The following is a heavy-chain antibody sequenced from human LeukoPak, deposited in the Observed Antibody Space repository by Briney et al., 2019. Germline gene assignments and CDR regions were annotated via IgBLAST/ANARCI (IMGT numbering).Heavy chain of an antibody. V-gene: IGHV3-48*01. CDR2: ITNSGNSK. D-gene: IGHD5-24*01. CDR1: EFTFSSYS. J-gene: IGHJ5*02. Sequence: GGSLRLSCAASEFTFSSYSMNWVRQAPGKGLEWVSYITNSGNSKSYADSVKGRFTISRDNTKNSLYLQMNGLRAEDTAVYYCARDRAEMANNRFDPWGQGTLVTVSS. CDR3: ARDRAEMANNRFDP.